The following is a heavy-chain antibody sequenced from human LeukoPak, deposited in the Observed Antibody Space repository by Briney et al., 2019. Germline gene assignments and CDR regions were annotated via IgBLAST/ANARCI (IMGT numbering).Heavy chain of an antibody. CDR2: IYSGGTT. J-gene: IGHJ3*02. Sequence: GGSLRLSCAASGFTVSSNSMSWVRQAPGKGLEWVSVIYSGGTTYYADSVKGRFTISRDNSKNTLYLQMNSLRAEDTAVYYCARDRITMIVVDLDAFDIWGQGTMVTVSS. V-gene: IGHV3-53*01. CDR1: GFTVSSNS. CDR3: ARDRITMIVVDLDAFDI. D-gene: IGHD3-22*01.